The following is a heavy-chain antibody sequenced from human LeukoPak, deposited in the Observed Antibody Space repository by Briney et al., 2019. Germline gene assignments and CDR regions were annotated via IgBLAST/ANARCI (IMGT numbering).Heavy chain of an antibody. CDR1: GFTFSSYE. CDR2: ISSSGSTI. D-gene: IGHD3-10*02. J-gene: IGHJ6*04. V-gene: IGHV3-48*03. CDR3: AELGITMIGGV. Sequence: GGSLSLSCAASGFTFSSYEMNWVRQAPGKGLEWVSYISSSGSTIYYADSVKGRFTISRDNAKNSLYLQMNSLRAEDTAVYYCAELGITMIGGVWGKGTTVTISS.